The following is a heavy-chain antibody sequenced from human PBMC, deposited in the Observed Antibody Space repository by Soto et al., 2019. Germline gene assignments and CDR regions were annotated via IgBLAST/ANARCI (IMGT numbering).Heavy chain of an antibody. V-gene: IGHV1-69*13. Sequence: SVKVSCKXSGGTFSSYAISWVRQAPGQGLEWMGGIIPIFGTANYAQKFQGRVTITADESTSTAYMELSSLRSEDTAVYYCARDGRDIAAADPYNWFDPWGQGTLVTVSS. D-gene: IGHD6-13*01. CDR1: GGTFSSYA. J-gene: IGHJ5*02. CDR3: ARDGRDIAAADPYNWFDP. CDR2: IIPIFGTA.